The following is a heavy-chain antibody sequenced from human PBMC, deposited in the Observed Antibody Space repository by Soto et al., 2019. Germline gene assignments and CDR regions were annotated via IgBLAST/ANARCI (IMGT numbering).Heavy chain of an antibody. Sequence: GGSLRLSCAASGFTFSDYYMSWIRQAPGKGLEWVSYISSSSSYTNYADSVKGRFTISRDNAKNSLYLQMNSLRAEDTAVYYCARAVGNIGYCSSTSCYGFDYWGQGPLVTVYS. CDR3: ARAVGNIGYCSSTSCYGFDY. V-gene: IGHV3-11*06. J-gene: IGHJ4*02. CDR2: ISSSSSYT. CDR1: GFTFSDYY. D-gene: IGHD2-2*01.